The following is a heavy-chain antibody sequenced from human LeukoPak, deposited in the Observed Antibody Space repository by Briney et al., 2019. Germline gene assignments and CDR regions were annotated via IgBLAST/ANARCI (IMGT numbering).Heavy chain of an antibody. Sequence: PSETLSLTCTVSGGSISNYYWSWIRQPPGKGLEWIGYIYYSGSTNYNPSLKSRVTISVDTSKNQVSLKLAFVTAADTAVYYCARLRGRPSYYDSSGYPLDYWGQGTLVTVSS. D-gene: IGHD3-22*01. V-gene: IGHV4-59*08. J-gene: IGHJ4*02. CDR3: ARLRGRPSYYDSSGYPLDY. CDR1: GGSISNYY. CDR2: IYYSGST.